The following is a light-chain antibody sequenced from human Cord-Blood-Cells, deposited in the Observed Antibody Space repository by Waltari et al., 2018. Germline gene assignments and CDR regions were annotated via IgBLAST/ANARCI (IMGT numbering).Light chain of an antibody. Sequence: SYELTQPPSVSVSLGQMARITCSGEALPKKYAYWNQPKPGQFPVLVIYKDSERPSVIPERFSGSSSGTRVTLTIRGVQAEDEADYYCLSADSSGTYPVFGGGTKLTVL. V-gene: IGLV3-16*01. CDR2: KDS. CDR3: LSADSSGTYPV. J-gene: IGLJ3*02. CDR1: ALPKKY.